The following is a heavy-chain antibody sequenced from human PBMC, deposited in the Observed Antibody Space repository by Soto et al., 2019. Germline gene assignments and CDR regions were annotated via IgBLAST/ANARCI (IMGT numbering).Heavy chain of an antibody. CDR3: ARESATVTTFAFDI. D-gene: IGHD4-17*01. CDR1: GFTVSSNY. Sequence: EVQLVESGGGLVQPGGSLRLSCAASGFTVSSNYMSWVRQAPGKGLEWVSVIYSGGSTYYADSVKGRFTISRDNSKNRLYLQMNSLRAEDTAVYYCARESATVTTFAFDIWGQGTMVTVSS. CDR2: IYSGGST. V-gene: IGHV3-66*01. J-gene: IGHJ3*02.